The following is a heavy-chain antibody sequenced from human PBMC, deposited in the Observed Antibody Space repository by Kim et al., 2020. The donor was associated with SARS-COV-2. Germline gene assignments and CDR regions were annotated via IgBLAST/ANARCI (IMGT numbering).Heavy chain of an antibody. CDR2: IKSKTDGGTT. V-gene: IGHV3-15*01. CDR1: GFTFSSAW. D-gene: IGHD3-9*01. J-gene: IGHJ6*02. CDR3: TTLLRYFDWLAVKYYYYGMDV. Sequence: GGSLRLSCAASGFTFSSAWMSWVRQAPGKGLEWVGRIKSKTDGGTTDYAAPVKGRFTISRDDSKNTLYLQMNRLKTEDTAVYYCTTLLRYFDWLAVKYYYYGMDVWGQGTTVTVSS.